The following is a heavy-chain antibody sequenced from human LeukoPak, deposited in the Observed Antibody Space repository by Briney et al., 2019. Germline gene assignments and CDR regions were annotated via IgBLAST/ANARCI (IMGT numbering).Heavy chain of an antibody. V-gene: IGHV1-18*04. CDR2: ISAYNGNT. D-gene: IGHD2-2*01. CDR1: GYTFTSYG. J-gene: IGHJ4*02. Sequence: ASVKVSCKASGYTFTSYGISWVRQAPGQGLERMGWISAYNGNTNYAQKLQGRVTMTTDTSTSTAYMELRSLRSDDTAVYYCARDFEASPVGLFDYWGQGTLVTVSS. CDR3: ARDFEASPVGLFDY.